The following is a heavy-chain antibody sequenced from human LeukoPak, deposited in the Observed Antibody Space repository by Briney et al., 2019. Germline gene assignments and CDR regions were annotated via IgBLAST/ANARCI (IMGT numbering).Heavy chain of an antibody. J-gene: IGHJ4*02. V-gene: IGHV4-39*01. CDR3: ARNTRFLEWPYFDY. CDR2: IYYSGST. Sequence: SETLSLSCTASGGSISSSSYYWGWLRQPPGTGLEWIGRIYYSGSTYYNPSLKSRVTISVDTSKNQFSLKLSSVTAADTAVYYCARNTRFLEWPYFDYWGQGTLVTVSS. D-gene: IGHD3-3*01. CDR1: GGSISSSSYY.